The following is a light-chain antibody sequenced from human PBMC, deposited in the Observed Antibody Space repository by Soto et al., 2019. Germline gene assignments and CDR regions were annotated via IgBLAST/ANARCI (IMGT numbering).Light chain of an antibody. V-gene: IGKV1-39*01. CDR2: ATS. CDR1: QNIKSF. Sequence: DIQMTQSPSSLSASVGERVTTTCRASQNIKSFLNGYQQKPGKAPKLLIYATSSVQSGVPARFSGGRAGTVFILSISSLQPEDFVTYYCQQTYVAPVTFGGGTKVEI. J-gene: IGKJ4*01. CDR3: QQTYVAPVT.